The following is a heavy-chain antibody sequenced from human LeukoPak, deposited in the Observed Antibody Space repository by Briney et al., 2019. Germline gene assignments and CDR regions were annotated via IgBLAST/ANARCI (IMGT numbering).Heavy chain of an antibody. J-gene: IGHJ4*02. CDR2: INPSGGST. CDR3: ARGGDSSGWYQWGDDY. CDR1: GYTFTSHY. V-gene: IGHV1-46*01. Sequence: GASVKVSCKASGYTFTSHYMHWVRQAPGQGLEWMGIINPSGGSTSYAQKFQGRVTMTRDTSTSTVYMELSSLRSEDTAVYYCARGGDSSGWYQWGDDYWGQGTLVTVSS. D-gene: IGHD6-19*01.